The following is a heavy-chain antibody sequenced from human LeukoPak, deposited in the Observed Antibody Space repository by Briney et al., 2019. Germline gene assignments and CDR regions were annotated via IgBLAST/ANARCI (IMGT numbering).Heavy chain of an antibody. D-gene: IGHD7-27*01. CDR2: ITWNGGST. CDR3: ASGDANWGHYFDY. J-gene: IGHJ4*02. Sequence: GGSLRLSCAASGFTFDDYGMSWVRQAPGKGLEWFSGITWNGGSTGYADSVKGRFTISRDNAKNSLYLQMNSLGAEDTALYYCASGDANWGHYFDYWGQGTMVTVSS. V-gene: IGHV3-20*04. CDR1: GFTFDDYG.